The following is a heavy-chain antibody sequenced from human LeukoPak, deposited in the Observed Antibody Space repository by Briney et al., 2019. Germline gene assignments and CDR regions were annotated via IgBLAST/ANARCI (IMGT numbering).Heavy chain of an antibody. CDR1: GGSISSYY. D-gene: IGHD3-10*01. J-gene: IGHJ4*02. CDR3: ARVPLVRGLREGYFDY. Sequence: KPSETLSLTCTVSGGSISSYYWSWIRQPPGKGLEWIGYIYYSGSTNYNPSLKSRVTISVDTSKNQFSLKLSSVTAADTAVYYCARVPLVRGLREGYFDYWGQGTLVTVSS. V-gene: IGHV4-59*01. CDR2: IYYSGST.